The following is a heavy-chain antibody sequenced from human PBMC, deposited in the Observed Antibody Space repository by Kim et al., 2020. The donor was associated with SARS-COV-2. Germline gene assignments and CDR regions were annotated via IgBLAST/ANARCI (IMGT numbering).Heavy chain of an antibody. J-gene: IGHJ4*02. Sequence: GGSLRLSCAASGFTLSTYDMSWVRQAPGKGLEWVSTIGASTAGTFYAASVRGRFTISRDNSKNTLYLQMNTLRAEHTALYYCVKRYRHYYFDYWVQCTL. CDR2: IGASTAGT. CDR3: VKRYRHYYFDY. V-gene: IGHV3-23*01. D-gene: IGHD2-2*02. CDR1: GFTLSTYD.